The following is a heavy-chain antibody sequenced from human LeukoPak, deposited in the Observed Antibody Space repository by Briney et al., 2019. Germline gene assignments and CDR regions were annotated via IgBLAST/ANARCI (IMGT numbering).Heavy chain of an antibody. CDR3: AKDWYCSGGSCYGGSYYYYGMDV. Sequence: GSLRLSCVASGFTVDTYWMSWVRQAPGKGLDWVAHIKEDGTRKYYVDSVRGRFTISRDNSKNTLYLQMNSLRAEDTAVYYCAKDWYCSGGSCYGGSYYYYGMDVWGQGTTVTVSS. CDR1: GFTVDTYW. V-gene: IGHV3-7*01. J-gene: IGHJ6*02. D-gene: IGHD2-15*01. CDR2: IKEDGTRK.